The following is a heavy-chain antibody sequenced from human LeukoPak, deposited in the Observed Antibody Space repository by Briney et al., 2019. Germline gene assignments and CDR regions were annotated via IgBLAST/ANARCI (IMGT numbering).Heavy chain of an antibody. D-gene: IGHD4-17*01. CDR1: GFTFSSYG. CDR2: IRQDGSQK. Sequence: GGTLRLSCAASGFTFSSYGMHWVRQAPGKGLEWVATIRQDGSQKYYVDSVKGRFTIPRDNAKNSLYLQMNSPRAEDTAVYYCARESGSVTSEVDFDYWGQGTLVTVSS. CDR3: ARESGSVTSEVDFDY. V-gene: IGHV3-7*01. J-gene: IGHJ4*02.